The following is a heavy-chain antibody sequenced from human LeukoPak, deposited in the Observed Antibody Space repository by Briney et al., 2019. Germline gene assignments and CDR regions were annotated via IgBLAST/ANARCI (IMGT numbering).Heavy chain of an antibody. Sequence: GGSLRLSCAASGFTFSSYWMHWVRQAPGKGLVWVSRINSDGSSTNYADSVKGRFTISRDNAKNTLYLQMNSLRAEDTAVYYCASPTTVVGGMDVWGQGTTVTVSS. D-gene: IGHD4-23*01. J-gene: IGHJ6*02. CDR1: GFTFSSYW. V-gene: IGHV3-74*01. CDR3: ASPTTVVGGMDV. CDR2: INSDGSST.